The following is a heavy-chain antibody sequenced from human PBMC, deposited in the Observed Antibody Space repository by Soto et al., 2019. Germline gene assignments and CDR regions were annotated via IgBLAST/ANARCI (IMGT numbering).Heavy chain of an antibody. V-gene: IGHV4-34*01. CDR2: INHSGST. D-gene: IGHD3-16*01. Sequence: SSETLSLTCAVYGGSFSGYYWSWIRQPPGKGLEWIGEINHSGSTNYNPSLKSRVTISVDTSKNQFSLKLSSVTAADTAVYYCARARWGVTSLGYYYYYMDVWGKGTTVTVSS. CDR1: GGSFSGYY. CDR3: ARARWGVTSLGYYYYYMDV. J-gene: IGHJ6*03.